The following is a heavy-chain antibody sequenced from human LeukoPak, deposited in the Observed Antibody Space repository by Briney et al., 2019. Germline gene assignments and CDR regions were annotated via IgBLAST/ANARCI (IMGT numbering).Heavy chain of an antibody. J-gene: IGHJ4*02. CDR3: TRDMQGSRLYLVGSQND. Sequence: GGSLRLSCAASGFTFSSYSMSWVRQAPGKGLEWVSCISTSSSYIYYADSVKGRFTISRDNAMNTLYLQMNSLRAEDSALYYCTRDMQGSRLYLVGSQNDWGQGTLVTVSS. V-gene: IGHV3-21*01. CDR2: ISTSSSYI. D-gene: IGHD1-26*01. CDR1: GFTFSSYS.